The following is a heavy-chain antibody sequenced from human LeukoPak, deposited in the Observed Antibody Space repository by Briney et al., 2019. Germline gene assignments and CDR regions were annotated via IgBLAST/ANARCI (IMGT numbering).Heavy chain of an antibody. V-gene: IGHV3-7*01. CDR2: IKQDGSEK. CDR1: VFTFSSYW. J-gene: IGHJ3*02. CDR3: AREPGYSYGTGDAFDI. D-gene: IGHD5-18*01. Sequence: GGSLRLSCAASVFTFSSYWMSWVRQAPGKGLEWGANIKQDGSEKYYVDAVKGRFTNYRDNAKHSLYLQMNSLRAEDTAVYYCAREPGYSYGTGDAFDIWGQGTMVTVSS.